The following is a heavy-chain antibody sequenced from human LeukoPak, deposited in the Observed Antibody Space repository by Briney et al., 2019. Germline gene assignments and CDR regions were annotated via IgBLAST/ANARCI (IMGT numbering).Heavy chain of an antibody. CDR2: IWYDGSIE. V-gene: IGHV3-33*01. CDR3: ASGPHDVVVTATDY. Sequence: GGSLRLSCAASGFTFSTYGMHWVRQAPGKGLEWVAVIWYDGSIEYYADSVKGRFTISRDNSKNTVYLQMNSLRAEDTAVYYCASGPHDVVVTATDYWGQGTLVTVSS. J-gene: IGHJ4*02. D-gene: IGHD2-21*02. CDR1: GFTFSTYG.